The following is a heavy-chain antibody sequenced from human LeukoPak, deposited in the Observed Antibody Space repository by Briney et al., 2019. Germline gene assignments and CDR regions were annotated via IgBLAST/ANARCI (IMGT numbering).Heavy chain of an antibody. J-gene: IGHJ4*02. Sequence: PTASVKVSCKASGYTFTSYAMNWVRQAPGQGLEWMGWISGYNGNTNYAQKFQGRVTMTRDTSISTAYMELSRLRSDDTAVYYCARGSQFNYWGQGTLVTVSS. CDR2: ISGYNGNT. CDR1: GYTFTSYA. D-gene: IGHD6-6*01. CDR3: ARGSQFNY. V-gene: IGHV1-2*02.